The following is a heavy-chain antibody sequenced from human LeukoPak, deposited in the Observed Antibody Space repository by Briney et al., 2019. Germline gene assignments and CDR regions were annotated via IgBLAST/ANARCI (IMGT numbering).Heavy chain of an antibody. D-gene: IGHD3-10*01. CDR3: ARTLWFGEGFFDY. J-gene: IGHJ4*02. CDR1: GYSISSGYY. CDR2: TYHSGST. V-gene: IGHV4-38-2*02. Sequence: SETLSLTCTVSGYSISSGYYWGWIRQPPGKGLEWIGSTYHSGSTYYNPSLKSRVTISVDTSKNQFSLKLSSVTAADTAVYYCARTLWFGEGFFDYWGQGTLVTVSS.